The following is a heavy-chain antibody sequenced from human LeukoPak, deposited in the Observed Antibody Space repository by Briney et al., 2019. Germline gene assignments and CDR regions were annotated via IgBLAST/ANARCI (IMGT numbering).Heavy chain of an antibody. CDR1: GGSFSGYY. CDR2: INHSGST. D-gene: IGHD3-9*01. CDR3: AVTYYDILTGYSPSDY. J-gene: IGHJ4*02. V-gene: IGHV4-34*01. Sequence: SETLSLTCAVYGGSFSGYYWSWIRQPPGKGLEWIGEINHSGSTNYNPSLKSRVTISVDTSKNQFSLKLSSVTAADTAVYYCAVTYYDILTGYSPSDYWGQGTLVTASS.